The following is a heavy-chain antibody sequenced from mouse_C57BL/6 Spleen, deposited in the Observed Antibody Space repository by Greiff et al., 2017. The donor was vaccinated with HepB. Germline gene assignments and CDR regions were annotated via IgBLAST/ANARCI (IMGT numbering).Heavy chain of an antibody. Sequence: QVHVKQSGAELVKPGASVKISCKASGYTFTDYYINWVKQRPGQGLEWIGKIGPGSGSTYYNEKFKGKATLTADKSSSTAYMQLSSLTSEDSAVYFCAKSTMVTTGFAYWGQGTLVTVSA. V-gene: IGHV1-77*01. D-gene: IGHD2-2*01. CDR2: IGPGSGST. CDR1: GYTFTDYY. CDR3: AKSTMVTTGFAY. J-gene: IGHJ3*01.